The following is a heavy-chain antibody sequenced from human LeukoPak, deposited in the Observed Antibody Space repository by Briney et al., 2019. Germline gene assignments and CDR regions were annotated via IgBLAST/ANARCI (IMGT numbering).Heavy chain of an antibody. J-gene: IGHJ4*02. D-gene: IGHD1-14*01. CDR1: GFTFSSYW. CDR3: ARDDSTEPYYFDY. Sequence: GGSLRLSCAASGFTFSSYWMSWVRQAPGKGLEWVANIKQDGSGKYYVDSVKGRFTISRDNAKNSLYLQMNSLRAEDTAVYYCARDDSTEPYYFDYWGQGTLVTVSS. V-gene: IGHV3-7*01. CDR2: IKQDGSGK.